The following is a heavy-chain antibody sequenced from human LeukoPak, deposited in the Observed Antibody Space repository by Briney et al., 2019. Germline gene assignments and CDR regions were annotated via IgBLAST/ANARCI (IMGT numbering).Heavy chain of an antibody. J-gene: IGHJ4*02. Sequence: GGSLRLSCAASGFTLSSYSMNWVRQAPGKGLEWVSSISSSSSYIYYADSVKGRFTISRDNAKNSLYLQMNSLRAEDTAVYYCASFITTLLDYWGQGTLVTVSS. V-gene: IGHV3-21*01. CDR2: ISSSSSYI. D-gene: IGHD3-3*01. CDR3: ASFITTLLDY. CDR1: GFTLSSYS.